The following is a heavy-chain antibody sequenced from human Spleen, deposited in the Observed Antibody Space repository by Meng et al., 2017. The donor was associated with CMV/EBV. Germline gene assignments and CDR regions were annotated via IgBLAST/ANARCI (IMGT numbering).Heavy chain of an antibody. CDR1: GFTVSSNY. V-gene: IGHV3-53*05. J-gene: IGHJ4*02. Sequence: GESLKISCAASGFTVSSNYMSWVRQAPGKGLEWVSLIYSGGSTYYADSVKGRFTISRDNSKNTVYLQMSSLKPEDTAVYYCARAGYGGVPIDYWGQGTLVTVSS. CDR2: IYSGGST. CDR3: ARAGYGGVPIDY. D-gene: IGHD3-16*01.